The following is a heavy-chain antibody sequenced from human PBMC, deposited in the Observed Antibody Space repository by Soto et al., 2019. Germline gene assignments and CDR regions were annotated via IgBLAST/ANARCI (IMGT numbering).Heavy chain of an antibody. V-gene: IGHV6-1*01. CDR1: GDSVPSNTAA. J-gene: IGHJ4*02. Sequence: SQTLSLTCAISGDSVPSNTAAWNWIRSSPSRGLEWLGRTYYRSNWWHDYAVSVRSRITVNPDTSKNHFSLQLNSVTPDDTAVYYCARGVAGSGFDLWGQGTLVTVSS. CDR3: ARGVAGSGFDL. CDR2: TYYRSNWWH. D-gene: IGHD6-19*01.